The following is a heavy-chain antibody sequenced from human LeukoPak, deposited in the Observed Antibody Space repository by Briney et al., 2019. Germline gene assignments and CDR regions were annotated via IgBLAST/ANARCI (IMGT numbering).Heavy chain of an antibody. D-gene: IGHD6-19*01. CDR2: IYYSGST. CDR3: AKVAVAGVG. Sequence: PSQTLSLTCTVSGGSISSGGHYWIWIRQHPGRGLEWIGYIYYSGSTYYNPSLQSRVTISVDKSKNQFSQKLSSVTAADTAVYYCAKVAVAGVGWGQGTLVTVSS. J-gene: IGHJ4*02. V-gene: IGHV4-31*03. CDR1: GGSISSGGHY.